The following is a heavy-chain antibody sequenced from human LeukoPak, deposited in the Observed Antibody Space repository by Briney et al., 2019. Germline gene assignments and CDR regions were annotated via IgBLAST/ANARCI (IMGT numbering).Heavy chain of an antibody. CDR2: IIPILGTA. Sequence: GASVNVSCKASGGTFSSYAISWVRQAPGQGLEWMGGIIPILGTANYAQKFQGRVTITADESTSTAYMELSSLRSEDTAVYYCARDPTSYSGSYYGFDYWGQGTLVTVSS. J-gene: IGHJ4*02. CDR1: GGTFSSYA. CDR3: ARDPTSYSGSYYGFDY. D-gene: IGHD1-26*01. V-gene: IGHV1-69*13.